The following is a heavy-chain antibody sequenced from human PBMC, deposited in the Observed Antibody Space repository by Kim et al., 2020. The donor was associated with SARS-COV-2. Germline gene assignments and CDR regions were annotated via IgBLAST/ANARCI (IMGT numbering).Heavy chain of an antibody. CDR3: ARGAHPGHTKITGY. V-gene: IGHV4-34*01. CDR2: INHSGST. J-gene: IGHJ4*02. Sequence: SETLSLTCAVYGGSFSGYYWSWIRQPPGKGLEWIGEINHSGSTNYNPSLKSRVTISVDTSKNQFSLKLSSVTAADTAVYYCARGAHPGHTKITGYWGQGTLVTVSS. CDR1: GGSFSGYY. D-gene: IGHD1-20*01.